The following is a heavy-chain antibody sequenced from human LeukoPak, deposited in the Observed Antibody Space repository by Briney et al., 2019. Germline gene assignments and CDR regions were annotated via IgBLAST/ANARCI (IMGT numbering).Heavy chain of an antibody. J-gene: IGHJ4*02. CDR1: GSSISSGGYS. CDR2: IYYSGST. Sequence: PSETLSLTCAVSGSSISSGGYSWSWIRQPPGKGLEWRGYIYYSGSTYYKPSLKSRVTISVDTSENPFSLNLSSVTAADTAVYYCARGRITFGGVIVPLDYWGQGTLVTVSS. CDR3: ARGRITFGGVIVPLDY. V-gene: IGHV4-30-4*07. D-gene: IGHD3-16*02.